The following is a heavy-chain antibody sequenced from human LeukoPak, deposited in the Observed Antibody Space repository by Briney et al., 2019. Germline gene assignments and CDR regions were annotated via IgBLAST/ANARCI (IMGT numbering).Heavy chain of an antibody. Sequence: ASVKVSCKASGYTFTGHYMHWVRQAPGQGLEWMGWINPNSGGTNYAQKFQGRVTMTRDTSISTAYMELSRLRSDDTAVYYCARGGYDHYYDSSGYRDAFDIWGQGTMVTVSS. V-gene: IGHV1-2*02. CDR2: INPNSGGT. CDR3: ARGGYDHYYDSSGYRDAFDI. D-gene: IGHD3-22*01. J-gene: IGHJ3*02. CDR1: GYTFTGHY.